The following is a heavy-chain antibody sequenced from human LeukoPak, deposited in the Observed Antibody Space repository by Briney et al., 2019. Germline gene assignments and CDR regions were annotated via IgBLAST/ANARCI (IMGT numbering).Heavy chain of an antibody. V-gene: IGHV4-4*07. CDR1: GGSISSYY. J-gene: IGHJ4*02. D-gene: IGHD3-22*01. CDR3: ARGNGDYYDSSGYYPTLDY. Sequence: SETLSLTCTVSGGSISSYYWSWIRQPAGKGLEWIGRIYTSGSTNYNPSLKSRVTMSVDTSKNQFSLKLSSVTAADTAVYYCARGNGDYYDSSGYYPTLDYWGQGTLVTVSS. CDR2: IYTSGST.